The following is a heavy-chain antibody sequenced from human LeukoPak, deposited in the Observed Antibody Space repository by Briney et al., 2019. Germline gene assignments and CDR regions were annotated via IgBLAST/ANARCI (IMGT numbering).Heavy chain of an antibody. CDR3: ARDQGDYYDSTGDY. CDR1: GYTFTGYY. J-gene: IGHJ4*02. Sequence: ASAKVSCKASGYTFTGYYMHWVRQAPGQGLEWMGWINPNSGGTNYAQKFQGRVTMTRDTSISTAYMELSRLRSDDTAVYYCARDQGDYYDSTGDYWGQGTLVTVSS. D-gene: IGHD3-22*01. CDR2: INPNSGGT. V-gene: IGHV1-2*02.